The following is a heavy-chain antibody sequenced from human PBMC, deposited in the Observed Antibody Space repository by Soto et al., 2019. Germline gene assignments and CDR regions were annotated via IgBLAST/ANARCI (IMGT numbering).Heavy chain of an antibody. J-gene: IGHJ4*02. CDR3: ARIIVATEYYYFDY. CDR2: INAGNGNT. V-gene: IGHV1-3*01. D-gene: IGHD5-12*01. Sequence: GASVKVSCKASGYTFTSYAMHWVCQAPGQRLEWMGWINAGNGNTKYSQKFQGRVTITRDTSASTAYMELSSLRSEDTAVYYCARIIVATEYYYFDYWGQGTLVTVSS. CDR1: GYTFTSYA.